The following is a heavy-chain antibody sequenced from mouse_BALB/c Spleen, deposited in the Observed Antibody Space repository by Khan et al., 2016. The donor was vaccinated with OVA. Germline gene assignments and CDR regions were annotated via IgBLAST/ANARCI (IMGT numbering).Heavy chain of an antibody. CDR2: IYPGSGSP. D-gene: IGHD2-1*01. J-gene: IGHJ3*01. CDR3: TRGGYYGKSLFAY. V-gene: IGHV1S22*01. CDR1: GYTFTSYW. Sequence: LQQPGSELVRPGASVKLSCKASGYTFTSYWMHWVKQRHGQGLEWIGNIYPGSGSPNYDEMFKSKGTLTVDTSSSTAYMHLSSLTSADSAVYYGTRGGYYGKSLFAYWGQGTLVTVSA.